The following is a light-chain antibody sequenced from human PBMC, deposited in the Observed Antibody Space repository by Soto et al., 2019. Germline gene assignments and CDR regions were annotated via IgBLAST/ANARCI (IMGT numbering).Light chain of an antibody. J-gene: IGKJ4*01. CDR2: DAS. CDR1: QSVGTF. CDR3: QQRTNWPRA. V-gene: IGKV3-11*01. Sequence: EIVLTQSPSTLSLSPGERATLSCRASQSVGTFFAWYQQKPGQALRLLIYDASNRATGIPARFSGSGSGTDFTLTISSLEPEDFAVYYCQQRTNWPRAFGGGTKVDIK.